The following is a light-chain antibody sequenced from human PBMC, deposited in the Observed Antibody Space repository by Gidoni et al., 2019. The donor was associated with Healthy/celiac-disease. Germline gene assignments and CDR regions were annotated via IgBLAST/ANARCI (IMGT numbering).Light chain of an antibody. CDR1: QSVSSN. CDR3: QQYNNWWT. V-gene: IGKV3-15*01. Sequence: EIVMTQSPATLSVSPGDRATLSCRASQSVSSNLAWYQQKPGQAPRLLIYGASTRATGIPARFSGSGSGTEFTLTISSLQSEDFAVYYCQQYNNWWTFGQXTKVEIK. J-gene: IGKJ1*01. CDR2: GAS.